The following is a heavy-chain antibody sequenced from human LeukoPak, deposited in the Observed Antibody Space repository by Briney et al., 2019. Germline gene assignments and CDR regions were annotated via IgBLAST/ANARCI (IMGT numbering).Heavy chain of an antibody. Sequence: PSETLSLTCAVSGYSISSGYYWGWIRQPPGKGLEWIGSIYHSGSTYYNPSLKSRVTISVATSKNQFSLKLSSVTAADTAVYYCARRGWENYYDSSGYYPTFDYWGQGTLVTVSS. CDR2: IYHSGST. J-gene: IGHJ4*02. D-gene: IGHD3-22*01. CDR3: ARRGWENYYDSSGYYPTFDY. V-gene: IGHV4-38-2*01. CDR1: GYSISSGYY.